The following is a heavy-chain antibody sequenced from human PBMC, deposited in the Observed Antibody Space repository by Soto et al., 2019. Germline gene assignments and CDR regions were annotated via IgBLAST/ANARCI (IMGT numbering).Heavy chain of an antibody. CDR1: GGSISSGGYY. V-gene: IGHV4-31*03. D-gene: IGHD3-16*01. CDR2: IYYSGST. CDR3: ARVGGINWFDP. J-gene: IGHJ5*02. Sequence: QVQLQESGPGLVKPSQTLSLTCTVSGGSISSGGYYWSWIRQHPGKGLEWIGYIYYSGSTYYNPSLKXRXTXSIXTSKNQFSLKLSSVTAADTAVCYCARVGGINWFDPWGQGSLVTVSS.